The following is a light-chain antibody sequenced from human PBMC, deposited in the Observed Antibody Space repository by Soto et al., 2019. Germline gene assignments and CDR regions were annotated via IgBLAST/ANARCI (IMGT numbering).Light chain of an antibody. V-gene: IGLV2-8*01. Sequence: QSALTQPPSASGSPGQSVTITCSGTSSDVGEENYVSWYQQHPGKVPKLILYEVSKRPSGVPDRFSGSRSGNTASLTVSGLQAEDEADYYCSSYTSSNTFYVFGTGTKVTVL. J-gene: IGLJ1*01. CDR2: EVS. CDR3: SSYTSSNTFYV. CDR1: SSDVGEENY.